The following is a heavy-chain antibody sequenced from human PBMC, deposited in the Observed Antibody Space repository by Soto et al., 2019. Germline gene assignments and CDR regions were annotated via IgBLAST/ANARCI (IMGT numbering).Heavy chain of an antibody. CDR1: GGAISGYY. J-gene: IGHJ5*02. CDR3: ARGQRFSDSFDP. V-gene: IGHV4-4*07. CDR2: IYSSGGT. Sequence: SETLSLTCTVSGGAISGYYWTWIRQSAGKGLEWIGRIYSSGGTKYNPSLQSRVTMSLDTSKNQFSLRLTSVTAADTAVYYCARGQRFSDSFDPWGQGTLVTVSS. D-gene: IGHD3-3*01.